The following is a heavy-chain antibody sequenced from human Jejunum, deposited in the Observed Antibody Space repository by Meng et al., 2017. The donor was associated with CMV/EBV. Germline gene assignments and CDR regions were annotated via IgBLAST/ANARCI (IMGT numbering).Heavy chain of an antibody. D-gene: IGHD3-3*01. CDR1: V. CDR3: AKDSSSDFWSGYFSFYHYGMDV. CDR2: ISGGGGSR. Sequence: VMTWVLQAPGKGLEWVSGISGGGGSRFYGDSVKGRFTISRDNSKNTLYLQMNSLRAEDTAVYYCAKDSSSDFWSGYFSFYHYGMDVWGQGTTVTVSS. V-gene: IGHV3-23*01. J-gene: IGHJ6*02.